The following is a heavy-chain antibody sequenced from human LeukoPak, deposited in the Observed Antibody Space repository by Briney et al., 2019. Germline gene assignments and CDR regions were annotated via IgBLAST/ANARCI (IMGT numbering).Heavy chain of an antibody. CDR1: GFTFSSYS. D-gene: IGHD3-22*01. J-gene: IGHJ4*02. Sequence: GGSLRLSCAASGFTFSSYSMNWVRQAPGKGLEWVSSISSSSSYIYYADSVKGRFTISRDNAKNSLYLQMNSLRAEDTAVHYCARVRFNYYDSSGYYVDYWGQGTLVTVSS. CDR2: ISSSSSYI. CDR3: ARVRFNYYDSSGYYVDY. V-gene: IGHV3-21*01.